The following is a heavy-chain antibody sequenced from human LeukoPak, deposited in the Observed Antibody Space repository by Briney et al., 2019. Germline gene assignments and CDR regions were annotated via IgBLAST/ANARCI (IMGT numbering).Heavy chain of an antibody. CDR3: SRDGGAGLDY. V-gene: IGHV3-33*01. CDR2: IWYDDSRK. Sequence: GGSLRLSCAASGYTFTAYGMHWVRQAPGKGLEWVAVIWYDDSRKFYGDSVKGRFTVSRDISKNALYLEMNSLRAEDTAVYYCSRDGGAGLDYWGQGTLVTVSS. CDR1: GYTFTAYG. D-gene: IGHD2-15*01. J-gene: IGHJ4*02.